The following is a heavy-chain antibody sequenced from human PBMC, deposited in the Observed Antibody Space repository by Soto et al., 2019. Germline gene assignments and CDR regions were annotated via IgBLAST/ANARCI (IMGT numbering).Heavy chain of an antibody. CDR3: VVYAGFGDYPTHFDY. D-gene: IGHD3-10*01. Sequence: GGSLRLSCAASGFTFSRYGMHWVRQAPGKGLEWVAVIWYDGSNKYYADSVKGRFTISRDNSKNTLYLQMNSLRAEDTAVYYCVVYAGFGDYPTHFDYWGQGTLVTVSS. CDR1: GFTFSRYG. V-gene: IGHV3-33*01. CDR2: IWYDGSNK. J-gene: IGHJ4*02.